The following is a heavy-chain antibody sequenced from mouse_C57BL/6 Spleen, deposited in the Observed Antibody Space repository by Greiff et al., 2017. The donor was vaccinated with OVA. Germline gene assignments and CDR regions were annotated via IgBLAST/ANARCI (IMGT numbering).Heavy chain of an antibody. CDR1: GFTFSSYA. CDR2: ISDGGSYT. CDR3: ARDEGGYGSSYFDY. V-gene: IGHV5-4*01. J-gene: IGHJ2*01. Sequence: DVKLVESGGGLVKPGGSLKLSCAASGFTFSSYAMSWVRQTPEKRLEWVATISDGGSYTYYPDNVKGRFTISRDNAKNNLYLQMSHLKSEDTAMYYCARDEGGYGSSYFDYWGQGTTLTVSS. D-gene: IGHD1-1*01.